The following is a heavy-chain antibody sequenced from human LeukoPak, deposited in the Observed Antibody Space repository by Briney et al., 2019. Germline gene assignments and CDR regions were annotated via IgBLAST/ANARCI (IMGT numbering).Heavy chain of an antibody. CDR2: ISGSGGST. D-gene: IGHD1-7*01. J-gene: IGHJ3*02. Sequence: PGGSLRLSCAASGYTFSSYDMSWVRQAPGKGLEWVSAISGSGGSTYYADSVKGRFTISRDNSKNTLYLQMNSLRAEDTAGYYCNYVAHDAFDIWGQGTMVTVSS. V-gene: IGHV3-23*01. CDR3: NYVAHDAFDI. CDR1: GYTFSSYD.